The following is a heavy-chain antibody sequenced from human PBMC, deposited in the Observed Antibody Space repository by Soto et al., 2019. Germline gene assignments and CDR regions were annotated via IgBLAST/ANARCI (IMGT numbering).Heavy chain of an antibody. J-gene: IGHJ6*02. D-gene: IGHD2-15*01. CDR2: IYYSGST. CDR1: GGSISSGGYY. Sequence: SETLSLTCTVSGGSISSGGYYWSWIRQHPGKGLEWIGYIYYSGSTYYNPSLKSRVTISVDTSKNQFSLKLSSVTAADTAVYYCARVGYCSGGSCYFNYYYYGMDVWGQGTTVTVSS. CDR3: ARVGYCSGGSCYFNYYYYGMDV. V-gene: IGHV4-31*03.